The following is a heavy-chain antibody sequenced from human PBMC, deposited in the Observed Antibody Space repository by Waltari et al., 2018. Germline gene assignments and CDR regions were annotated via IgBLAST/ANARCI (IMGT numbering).Heavy chain of an antibody. CDR3: ARFSWFGGFDI. J-gene: IGHJ3*02. CDR2: IYNGGTT. Sequence: QLQLQESGPGLVKPSETLSLTCPVSGGSISSRNYFCGWIRQPPGKGLEWIGSIYNGGTTYYNPSLKSRVAISVDTSNIHFSLRLSSVTAADTAIYYCARFSWFGGFDIWGQGTMVTVSS. V-gene: IGHV4-39*02. D-gene: IGHD2-15*01. CDR1: GGSISSRNYF.